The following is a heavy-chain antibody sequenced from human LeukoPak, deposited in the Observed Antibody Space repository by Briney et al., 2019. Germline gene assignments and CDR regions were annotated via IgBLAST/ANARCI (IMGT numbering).Heavy chain of an antibody. J-gene: IGHJ5*02. V-gene: IGHV4-34*01. D-gene: IGHD5-24*01. Sequence: ETLSLTCAVYGGSFSGYYWSWIRQPPGKGLEWIGEINHSGSTNYNPSLKSRVTISVDTSKNQFSLKLSSVTAADTAVYYCARDGRRNDYNDKNWFDPWGQGTLVTVSS. CDR3: ARDGRRNDYNDKNWFDP. CDR1: GGSFSGYY. CDR2: INHSGST.